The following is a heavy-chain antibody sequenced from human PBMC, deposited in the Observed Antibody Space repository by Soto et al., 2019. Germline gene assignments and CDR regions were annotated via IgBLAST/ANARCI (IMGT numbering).Heavy chain of an antibody. Sequence: PGGSLRLSCEVSGFSVTANYMSWVRQAPGKGLEWVSVIYSGGSTYYADSVKGRFTISRDNSKNTLYLQMNSLRAEDTAVYYCERDQYCSSTSCYDGWGQGTLVTVSS. J-gene: IGHJ4*02. V-gene: IGHV3-66*01. CDR2: IYSGGST. CDR1: GFSVTANY. D-gene: IGHD2-2*01. CDR3: ERDQYCSSTSCYDG.